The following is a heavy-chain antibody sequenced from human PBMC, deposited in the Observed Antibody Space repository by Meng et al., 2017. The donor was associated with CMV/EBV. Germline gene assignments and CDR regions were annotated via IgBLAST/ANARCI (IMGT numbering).Heavy chain of an antibody. Sequence: GSLRLSCTVSGGSISSSSYYWGWIRQPPGKGLEWIGSIYYSGSTYYNPSLKSRVTISVDTSKNQFSLKLSSVTAADTAGYYCARDGPQDTGNYFDYWGQGTLVTVSS. CDR3: ARDGPQDTGNYFDY. CDR2: IYYSGST. J-gene: IGHJ4*02. D-gene: IGHD4-17*01. V-gene: IGHV4-39*07. CDR1: GGSISSSSYY.